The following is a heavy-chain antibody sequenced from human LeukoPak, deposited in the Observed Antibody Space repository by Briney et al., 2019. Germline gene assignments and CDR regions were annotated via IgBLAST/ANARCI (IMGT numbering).Heavy chain of an antibody. D-gene: IGHD1-26*01. CDR1: GGSISSSSYY. V-gene: IGHV4-61*01. Sequence: SETLSLTCTVSGGSISSSSYYWSWIRQPPGKGLEWIGYIYYSGSTNYNPSLKSRVTISVDTSKNQFSLKLSSVTAADTAVYYCARASEYSGRAFDIWGQGTMVTVSS. CDR3: ARASEYSGRAFDI. J-gene: IGHJ3*02. CDR2: IYYSGST.